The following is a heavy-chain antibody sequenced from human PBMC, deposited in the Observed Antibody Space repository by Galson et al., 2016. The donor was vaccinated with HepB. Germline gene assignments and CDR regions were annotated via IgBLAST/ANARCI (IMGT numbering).Heavy chain of an antibody. CDR2: IYYSGTT. CDR1: GGSISGSGYY. CDR3: ATGGPPEYCYYDMDV. J-gene: IGHJ6*02. Sequence: SETLSLTCTVSGGSISGSGYYWGWVRQPPGKGLEWIGSIYYSGTTYYNPSLKSRVTISVDTSKNQFSLKLSTVTAADTAVYYCATGGPPEYCYYDMDVWGQGTSVTVSS. D-gene: IGHD4-23*01. V-gene: IGHV4-39*01.